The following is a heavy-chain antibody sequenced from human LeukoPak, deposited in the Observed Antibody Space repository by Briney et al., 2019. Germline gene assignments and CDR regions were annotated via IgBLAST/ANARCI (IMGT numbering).Heavy chain of an antibody. CDR1: GFTFSSYS. D-gene: IGHD3-22*01. Sequence: GGSLRLSCAASGFTFSSYSMNWVRQAPGKGLEWVSSISSSSSSYIYYADSVKGRFTISRDNAKNSLYLQMNSLRAEDTAVYYCARGSSSGYTKNFDYWGQGTLVTVSS. V-gene: IGHV3-21*01. J-gene: IGHJ4*02. CDR3: ARGSSSGYTKNFDY. CDR2: ISSSSSSYI.